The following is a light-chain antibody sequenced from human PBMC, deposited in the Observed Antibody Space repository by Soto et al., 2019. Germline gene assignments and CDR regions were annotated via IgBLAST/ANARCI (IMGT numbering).Light chain of an antibody. Sequence: DIQMTQSPSSLSASVGDRVTITCRASQSVSRSLNWYQQRPGKAPDLLIFAASNLRSGVPSRFSGSGFGTDFTLTINNLQPEDVAIYYCQQTYRFPRTFGQGTKVEI. CDR3: QQTYRFPRT. CDR2: AAS. V-gene: IGKV1-39*01. CDR1: QSVSRS. J-gene: IGKJ1*01.